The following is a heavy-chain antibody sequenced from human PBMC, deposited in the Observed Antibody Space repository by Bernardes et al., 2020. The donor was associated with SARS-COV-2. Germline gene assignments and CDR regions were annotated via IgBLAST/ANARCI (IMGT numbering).Heavy chain of an antibody. D-gene: IGHD3-22*01. V-gene: IGHV3-53*01. CDR3: AIPPTNYDRYGMDV. CDR2: IYSGGST. CDR1: GFTVSSNY. J-gene: IGHJ6*02. Sequence: GGSLRLSCAASGFTVSSNYMSWVRQAPGKGLEWVSVIYSGGSTYYADSVKGRFTISRDNSKNTLYLQMNSLRAEDTAVYYCAIPPTNYDRYGMDVWGQGTTVTVSS.